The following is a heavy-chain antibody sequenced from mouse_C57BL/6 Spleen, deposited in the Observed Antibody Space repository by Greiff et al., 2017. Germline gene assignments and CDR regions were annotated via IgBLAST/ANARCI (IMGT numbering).Heavy chain of an antibody. J-gene: IGHJ4*01. D-gene: IGHD1-1*01. V-gene: IGHV1-52*01. CDR2: IDPSDSET. Sequence: QVQLKQPGAELVRPGSSVKLSCKASGYTFTSYWMHWVKQRPIQGLEWIGNIDPSDSETHYNQKFKDKATLTVDKSSSTAYMQLSSLTSEDSAVYYCVYYAGAMDYWGQGTSVTVSS. CDR1: GYTFTSYW. CDR3: VYYAGAMDY.